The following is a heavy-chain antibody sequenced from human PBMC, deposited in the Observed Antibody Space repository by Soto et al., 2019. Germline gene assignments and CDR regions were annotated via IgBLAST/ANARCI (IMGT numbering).Heavy chain of an antibody. Sequence: GASVKVSCKASGYTFTSYGISWVRQAPGQGLEWMGWISAYNGNTNYAQKLQGRVTMTTDTSTSTAYMELRSLRSDDTAVYYCAREVWGHIVVVPAASYYGMDVWGQGTTVTVSS. D-gene: IGHD2-2*01. CDR2: ISAYNGNT. CDR3: AREVWGHIVVVPAASYYGMDV. J-gene: IGHJ6*02. CDR1: GYTFTSYG. V-gene: IGHV1-18*04.